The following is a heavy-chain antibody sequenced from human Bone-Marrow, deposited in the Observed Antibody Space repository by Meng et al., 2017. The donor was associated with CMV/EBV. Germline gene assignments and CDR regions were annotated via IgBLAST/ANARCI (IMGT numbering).Heavy chain of an antibody. J-gene: IGHJ4*02. CDR2: IYYSGST. V-gene: IGHV4-30-4*08. CDR1: GGSISSGDYY. D-gene: IGHD6-13*01. CDR3: ARGLAAAGYYFDY. Sequence: LRLSCTVSGGSISSGDYYWSWIRQPPGKGLEWIGYIYYSGSTYYNPSLKSRVTISVDTSKNQFSLKLSSVTAADTAVYYCARGLAAAGYYFDYWGQGTLVTVSS.